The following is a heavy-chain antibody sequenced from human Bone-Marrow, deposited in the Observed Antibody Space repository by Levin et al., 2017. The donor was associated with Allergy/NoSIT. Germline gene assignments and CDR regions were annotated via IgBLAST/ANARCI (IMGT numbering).Heavy chain of an antibody. J-gene: IGHJ3*02. CDR1: GGSISSGSYY. D-gene: IGHD2-15*01. CDR3: ARSQKGLLNDAFDI. Sequence: SETLSLTCTVSGGSISSGSYYWSWIRQPAGKGLEWIGRIYTSGSTNYNPSLKSRVTISVDTSKNQFSLKLSSVTAADTAVYYCARSQKGLLNDAFDIWGQGTMVTVSS. CDR2: IYTSGST. V-gene: IGHV4-61*02.